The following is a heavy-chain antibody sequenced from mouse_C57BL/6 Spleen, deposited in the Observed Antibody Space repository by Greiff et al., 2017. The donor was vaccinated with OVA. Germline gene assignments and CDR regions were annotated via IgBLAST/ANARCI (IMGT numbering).Heavy chain of an antibody. CDR2: IYPRSGNT. J-gene: IGHJ4*01. Sequence: VQLQQSGAELVRPGASVKLSCKASGYTFTSYGISWVKQRTGQGLEWIGEIYPRSGNTYYNEKFKGKATMTADKSSSTAYMELRSLTSEDSAVYFCARAYGNLGVDYAMDYWGQGTSVTASS. V-gene: IGHV1-81*01. D-gene: IGHD2-1*01. CDR1: GYTFTSYG. CDR3: ARAYGNLGVDYAMDY.